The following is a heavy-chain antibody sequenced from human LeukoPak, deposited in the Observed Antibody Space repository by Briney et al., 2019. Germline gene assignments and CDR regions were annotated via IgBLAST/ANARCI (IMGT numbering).Heavy chain of an antibody. V-gene: IGHV2-5*01. Sequence: SGPTLVKPTQTLTLTCTFSGFSFTTYGVRMGWVRQPTGKALEWLALIYWNDDKRYRPSLKNRITITKDTSKNQVVLTMTNMDPVDTATYYCAHLNYYYYMDVWGKGTTVTVSS. CDR2: IYWNDDK. J-gene: IGHJ6*03. CDR3: AHLNYYYYMDV. CDR1: GFSFTTYGVR.